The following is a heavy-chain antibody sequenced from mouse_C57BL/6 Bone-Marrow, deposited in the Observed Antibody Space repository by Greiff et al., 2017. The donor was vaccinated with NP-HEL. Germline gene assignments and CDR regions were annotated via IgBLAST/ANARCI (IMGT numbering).Heavy chain of an antibody. J-gene: IGHJ4*01. D-gene: IGHD2-2*01. CDR2: IYPGSGST. CDR3: ATYLLWLHYAMDY. V-gene: IGHV1-55*01. CDR1: GYTFTSYW. Sequence: VQLQQPGAELVKPGASVKMSCKASGYTFTSYWITWVKQRPGQGLEWIGDIYPGSGSTNYNEKFKSKATLTVDTSSSTAYMQLSSLTSEDSAVYYCATYLLWLHYAMDYWGQGTSVTVSS.